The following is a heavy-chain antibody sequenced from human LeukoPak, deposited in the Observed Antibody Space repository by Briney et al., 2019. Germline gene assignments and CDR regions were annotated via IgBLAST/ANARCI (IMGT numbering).Heavy chain of an antibody. V-gene: IGHV3-30*04. Sequence: GGSLRLSCAASGFTFSSYAMHWVRQAPGKGLEWVAVISYDGSSKYYADSVKGRFTISRDNSKNTLYLQMNSLRAEDTAVYYCARLIVVVPAATSDYWGQGTLVTVSS. CDR1: GFTFSSYA. D-gene: IGHD2-2*01. CDR3: ARLIVVVPAATSDY. CDR2: ISYDGSSK. J-gene: IGHJ4*02.